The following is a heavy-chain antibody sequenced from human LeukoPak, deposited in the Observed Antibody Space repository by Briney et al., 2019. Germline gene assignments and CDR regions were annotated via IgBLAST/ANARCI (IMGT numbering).Heavy chain of an antibody. CDR2: TYYRSKWYN. Sequence: SQTLSLTRAISGDSVFSNSAAWNWIRQSPSRGLEWLGRTYYRSKWYNDYAVSVKSRITINPDTSKNQFSLQLKSVTPEDTAVYYCARARIDSGYDLLGYYYYGMDVWGQGTTVTVS. CDR3: ARARIDSGYDLLGYYYYGMDV. D-gene: IGHD5-12*01. CDR1: GDSVFSNSAA. J-gene: IGHJ6*02. V-gene: IGHV6-1*01.